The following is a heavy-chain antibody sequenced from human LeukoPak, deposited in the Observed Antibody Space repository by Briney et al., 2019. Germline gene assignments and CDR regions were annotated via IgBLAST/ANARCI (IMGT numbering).Heavy chain of an antibody. CDR3: AKEGSNGDFDY. Sequence: GRSLRLSCAASGFTFSSYDMHWVRQAPGKGLEWVTAISYDGSNKYYGDSVKGRFTISRDNSKNTLYLKMNSLRAEDTAVYYCAKEGSNGDFDYWGQGTLVTVSS. D-gene: IGHD1-26*01. V-gene: IGHV3-30*18. CDR2: ISYDGSNK. CDR1: GFTFSSYD. J-gene: IGHJ4*02.